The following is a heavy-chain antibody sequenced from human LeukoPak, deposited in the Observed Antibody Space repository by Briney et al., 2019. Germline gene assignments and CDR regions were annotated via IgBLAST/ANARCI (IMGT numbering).Heavy chain of an antibody. CDR3: ARADSSGYYLVGGFDI. Sequence: GGSLRLSCAASGFTFNTYIMNWVRQAPGKGLEWVSSISTSSSYIYYADSVKGRFTISRDNAKNSLFLQMDSLRADDTAVYYCARADSSGYYLVGGFDIWGQGTIVTVSS. D-gene: IGHD3-22*01. V-gene: IGHV3-21*01. CDR1: GFTFNTYI. J-gene: IGHJ3*02. CDR2: ISTSSSYI.